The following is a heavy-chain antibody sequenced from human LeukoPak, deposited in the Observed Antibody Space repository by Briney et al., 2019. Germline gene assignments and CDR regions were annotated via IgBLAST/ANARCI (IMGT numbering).Heavy chain of an antibody. CDR3: ARAVGAFYYFDY. J-gene: IGHJ4*02. D-gene: IGHD1-26*01. CDR2: ISYDGSNK. Sequence: PGGSLRLSCAASGFTFSSYAMHWVRQAPGKGLEWVAVISYDGSNKYYADSVKGRFTISRDNSKNTLYLQMNSLRAEDTAVYYCARAVGAFYYFDYWGQGTLVTVSS. V-gene: IGHV3-30-3*01. CDR1: GFTFSSYA.